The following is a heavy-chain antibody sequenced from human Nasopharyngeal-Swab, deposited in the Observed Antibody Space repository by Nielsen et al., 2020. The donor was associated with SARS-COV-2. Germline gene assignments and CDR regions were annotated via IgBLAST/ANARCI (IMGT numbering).Heavy chain of an antibody. CDR2: TLPDGEKK. V-gene: IGHV3-30*04. CDR1: GFSFNTYA. Sequence: GESLKISCVASGFSFNTYAIHWVRQAPGKGLEWVSVTLPDGEKKYYADSVRGRFTTSRANSKNTVYLQFKSLTVEDTAVYYYSRDPSIAVAGRGRGMDVWGNGTTVTVSS. CDR3: SRDPSIAVAGRGRGMDV. D-gene: IGHD6-19*01. J-gene: IGHJ6*04.